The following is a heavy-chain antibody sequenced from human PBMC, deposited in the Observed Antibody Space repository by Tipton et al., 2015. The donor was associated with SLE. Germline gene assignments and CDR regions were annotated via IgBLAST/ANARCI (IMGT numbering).Heavy chain of an antibody. D-gene: IGHD5-12*01. J-gene: IGHJ5*01. CDR1: GFTFSGIW. V-gene: IGHV3-7*01. CDR2: IKDDGSQS. Sequence: SLRLSCATSGFTFSGIWMSWVRQAPGKGLEWVATIKDDGSQSHYVESVKGRFTISRDNAKNSLYLQMNSLRAEDTAVYYCARDPIVASIQDWLDFWGQGTLVTVSS. CDR3: ARDPIVASIQDWLDF.